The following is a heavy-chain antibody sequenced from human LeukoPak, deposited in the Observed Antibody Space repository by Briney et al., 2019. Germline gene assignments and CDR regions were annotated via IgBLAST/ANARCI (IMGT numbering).Heavy chain of an antibody. CDR1: GGSISSGSYY. D-gene: IGHD2-2*01. CDR3: ARDIVVVPAANQVVNWFDP. Sequence: SQTLSLTCTVSGGSISSGSYYWSWIRQPAGKGLDWIGRIYTSGSTNYNPSLKSRVTISVYTSKNQFSLKLSSVTAADTAVYYCARDIVVVPAANQVVNWFDPWGQGTLVTVSS. CDR2: IYTSGST. J-gene: IGHJ5*02. V-gene: IGHV4-61*02.